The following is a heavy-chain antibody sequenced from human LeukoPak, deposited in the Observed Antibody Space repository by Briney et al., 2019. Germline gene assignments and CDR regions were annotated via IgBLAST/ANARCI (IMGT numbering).Heavy chain of an antibody. J-gene: IGHJ3*02. CDR3: ARALGHYYDSSGRDAFDI. V-gene: IGHV4-39*07. CDR1: GGSISSSSYY. D-gene: IGHD3-22*01. Sequence: TPSETLSLTCTVSGGSISSSSYYWGWIRQPPGKGLEWIGSIYYSGSTYYNPSLKSRVTISVDTSKNQFSLKLSSVTAADTAVYYCARALGHYYDSSGRDAFDIWGQGTMVTVSS. CDR2: IYYSGST.